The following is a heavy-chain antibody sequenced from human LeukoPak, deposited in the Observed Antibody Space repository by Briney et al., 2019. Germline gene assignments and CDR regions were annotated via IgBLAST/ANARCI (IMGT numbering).Heavy chain of an antibody. CDR3: ARTLVLLWFGELPGFFDY. CDR2: ITGSGVTT. V-gene: IGHV3-23*01. Sequence: PGGTQRLPCAASGFTFSNYGMNWVRQAPGKGLEWVSGITGSGVTTYYADSVKGRFTISRGNSKNMVYLQMNSLRAEDTAVYYCARTLVLLWFGELPGFFDYWGQGTLVTVSS. CDR1: GFTFSNYG. J-gene: IGHJ4*02. D-gene: IGHD3-10*01.